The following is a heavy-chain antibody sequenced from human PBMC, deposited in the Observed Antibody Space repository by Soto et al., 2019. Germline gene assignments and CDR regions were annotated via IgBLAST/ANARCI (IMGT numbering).Heavy chain of an antibody. CDR2: ISGSGGIT. CDR1: GFTFSNNA. CDR3: AKVPLRPCYFDY. J-gene: IGHJ4*02. D-gene: IGHD2-21*01. V-gene: IGHV3-23*01. Sequence: EVQLLDSGGGLVQPGGSLRLSCAASGFTFSNNAMNWVRQAPGRGLEWVSYISGSGGITSYADSVRGRFTISSENSRSPQLLHMNTVRADDTSVYYCAKVPLRPCYFDYWGQGTLVTVSS.